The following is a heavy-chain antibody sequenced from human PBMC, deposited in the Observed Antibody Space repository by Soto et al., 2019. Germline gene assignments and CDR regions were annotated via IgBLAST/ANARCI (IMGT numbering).Heavy chain of an antibody. D-gene: IGHD3-16*01. CDR1: GFSLSTRGVG. Sequence: QITLKESGPTLVKPTQTLTLTYTFSGFSLSTRGVGVGWIRQPPGKALEWLALIYWDGFKHYSPSLESRLTIREDTAKNQVVLTMTNMDPVDTATYYCAHKGGGDRILDYWGQGTLVTVSS. J-gene: IGHJ4*02. V-gene: IGHV2-5*02. CDR2: IYWDGFK. CDR3: AHKGGGDRILDY.